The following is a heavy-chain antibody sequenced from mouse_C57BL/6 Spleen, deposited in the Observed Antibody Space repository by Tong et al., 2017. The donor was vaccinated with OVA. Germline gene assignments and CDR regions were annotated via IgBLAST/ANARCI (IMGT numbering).Heavy chain of an antibody. D-gene: IGHD1-1*01. V-gene: IGHV1-42*01. CDR1: GYSFTGYY. CDR2: INPSTGGT. CDR3: ARVGECDASSRGYCDG. J-gene: IGHJ1*03. Sequence: VPLQESGAELVKPGASVKISCKASGYSFTGYYMNWVKQSPEKSLEWIGEINPSTGGTTYNQKFKAKATLTVDKSSSTACMQLKSLTSEDSAVYYDARVGECDASSRGYCDGGGRGT.